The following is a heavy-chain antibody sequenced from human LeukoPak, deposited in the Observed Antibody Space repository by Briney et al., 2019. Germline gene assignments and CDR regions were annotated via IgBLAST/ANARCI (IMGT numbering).Heavy chain of an antibody. CDR2: INPSGGST. CDR3: ARDPIAAGDY. CDR1: GYTFTSYY. D-gene: IGHD6-13*01. Sequence: ASVKVSCKAPGYTFTSYYMHWVRQTPGQGLEWMGIINPSGGSTSYAQKFQGRVTMTRDTSTSTVYMELSSLRSEDTAVYYCARDPIAAGDYWGQGTLVTVSS. J-gene: IGHJ4*02. V-gene: IGHV1-46*01.